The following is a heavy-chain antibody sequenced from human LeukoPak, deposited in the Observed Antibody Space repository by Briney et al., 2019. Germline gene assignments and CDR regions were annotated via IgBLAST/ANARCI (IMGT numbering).Heavy chain of an antibody. CDR1: GFTFSSYW. CDR2: IKQDGSEK. CDR3: ARDHIVGATNFDY. J-gene: IGHJ4*02. Sequence: GGSLRLSCAASGFTFSSYWMSWVRQAPGKGLEWVANIKQDGSEKYYVDSVKGRFTISRDNAKNSLYLQVNSLRAEDTAVYYCARDHIVGATNFDYWVQGTLVTVSS. D-gene: IGHD1-26*01. V-gene: IGHV3-7*04.